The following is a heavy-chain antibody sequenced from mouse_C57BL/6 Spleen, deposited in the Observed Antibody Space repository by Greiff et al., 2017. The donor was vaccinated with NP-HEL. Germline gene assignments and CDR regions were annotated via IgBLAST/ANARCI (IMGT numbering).Heavy chain of an antibody. CDR3: ARSTITTVVAPDY. CDR2: IDPSDSET. Sequence: QVQLKQPGAELVRPGSSVKLSCKASGYTFTSYWMHWVKQRPIQGLEWIGNIDPSDSETHYNQKFKDKATLTVDKSSSTAYIQLSSLTSEDSAVYYCARSTITTVVAPDYWGQGTTLTVSS. J-gene: IGHJ2*01. D-gene: IGHD1-1*01. V-gene: IGHV1-52*01. CDR1: GYTFTSYW.